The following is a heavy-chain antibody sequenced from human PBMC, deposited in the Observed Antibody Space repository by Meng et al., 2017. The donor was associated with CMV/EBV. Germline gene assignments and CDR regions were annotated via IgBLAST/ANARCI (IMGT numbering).Heavy chain of an antibody. V-gene: IGHV1-8*03. CDR3: ARGTKGYYDFWSGYRPGPWFDP. Sequence: ASVKVSCKASGYTFTSYDIHWVRQATGQGLEWMGWMNPNSGNTGYAQKFQGRVTITRNTSISTAYMELSSLRSEDTAVYYCARGTKGYYDFWSGYRPGPWFDPWGQGTLVTVSS. D-gene: IGHD3-3*01. J-gene: IGHJ5*02. CDR2: MNPNSGNT. CDR1: GYTFTSYD.